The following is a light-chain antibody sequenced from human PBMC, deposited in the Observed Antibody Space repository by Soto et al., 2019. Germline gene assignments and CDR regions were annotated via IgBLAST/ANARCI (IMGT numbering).Light chain of an antibody. CDR2: GAS. CDR3: QQYNNWPPYT. Sequence: EIVMTQSPATLSVSPGERATLSCRASQSVSSNLAWYQQKPGQAPRLLIYGASTRATGIPARLSGSGSGTEFTLTISSLQSEDFSVYYCQQYNNWPPYTFGQGTQLEIK. J-gene: IGKJ2*01. CDR1: QSVSSN. V-gene: IGKV3-15*01.